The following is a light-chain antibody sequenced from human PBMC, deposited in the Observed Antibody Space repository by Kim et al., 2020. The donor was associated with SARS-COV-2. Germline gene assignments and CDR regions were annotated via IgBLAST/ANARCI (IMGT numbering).Light chain of an antibody. CDR3: QQYPDWPLT. Sequence: EIVMTQSPAILSVSPGERATLSCRASQSINNHLAWYQQNPGQAPKLLIYSTSTRATGTPARFSGSGSGTEFTLTIDSLQSEDFAVYFCQQYPDWPLTFGGGTKVDIK. CDR1: QSINNH. J-gene: IGKJ4*01. V-gene: IGKV3-15*01. CDR2: STS.